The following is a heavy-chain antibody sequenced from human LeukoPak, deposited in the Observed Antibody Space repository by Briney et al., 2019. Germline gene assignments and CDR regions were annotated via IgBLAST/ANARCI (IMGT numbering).Heavy chain of an antibody. CDR2: INPNSGGT. D-gene: IGHD2-21*01. V-gene: IGHV1-2*02. CDR1: GYTFTGYY. Sequence: ASVKVSCKASGYTFTGYYMHWVRQAPGQGPEWMGWINPNSGGTNYAQKFQGRVTMTRDTSISTAYMELSRLRSDDTAVYYCAREYIAFPYYYYYMDVWGKGTTVTVSS. CDR3: AREYIAFPYYYYYMDV. J-gene: IGHJ6*03.